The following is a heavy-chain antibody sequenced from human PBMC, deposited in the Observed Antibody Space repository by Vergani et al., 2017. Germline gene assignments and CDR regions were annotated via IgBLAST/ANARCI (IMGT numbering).Heavy chain of an antibody. Sequence: QVQLVQSGAEVKKPGSSVKVSCKASGGTFSSYAISWVRQAPGQGLEWMGGIIPIFGTANYAQKFQGRVTITAADSRNTAYMVLSSLRSEDTAVYYCAKNCFRHSAIQLRGYSVDYWGQGTLVTVSS. J-gene: IGHJ4*02. CDR2: IIPIFGTA. V-gene: IGHV1-69*01. CDR3: AKNCFRHSAIQLRGYSVDY. D-gene: IGHD2-2*01. CDR1: GGTFSSYA.